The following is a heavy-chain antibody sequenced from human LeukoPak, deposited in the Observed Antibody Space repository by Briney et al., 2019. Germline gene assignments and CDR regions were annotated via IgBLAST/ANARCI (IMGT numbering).Heavy chain of an antibody. D-gene: IGHD6-19*01. V-gene: IGHV3-23*01. CDR1: GLTFTSCA. Sequence: PGGSLRLSCSASGLTFTSCAMSWVRQAPGKGLEWVSDISTSGSNTYYAESVKGRFTISRDNSKNTLYLEMSGLRADDTAIYYCAKDYSSGWKAEYFQHWGQGTLVTVSS. CDR3: AKDYSSGWKAEYFQH. J-gene: IGHJ1*01. CDR2: ISTSGSNT.